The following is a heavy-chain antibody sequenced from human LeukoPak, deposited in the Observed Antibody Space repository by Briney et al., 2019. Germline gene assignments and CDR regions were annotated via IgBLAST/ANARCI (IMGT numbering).Heavy chain of an antibody. J-gene: IGHJ5*02. V-gene: IGHV3-11*01. D-gene: IGHD6-13*01. CDR3: ARSPPSKGSSWYGL. CDR1: GFTFSDYY. CDR2: ISSSGSTI. Sequence: PGGSLRLSCAASGFTFSDYYMSWIRQAPGKGLEWVSYISSSGSTIYYADSAKGRFTISRDNAKNSLYLQMNSLRAEDTAVYYCARSPPSKGSSWYGLWGQGTLVTVSS.